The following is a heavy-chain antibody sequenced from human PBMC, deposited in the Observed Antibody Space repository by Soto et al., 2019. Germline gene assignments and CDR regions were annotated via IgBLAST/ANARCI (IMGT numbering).Heavy chain of an antibody. Sequence: PSETLSLTCAVYDGSFSGYYCTFIRQSPGKWLEWIVEISHGGGAGSYGALKSRVTISVDKSKNQSSLRVNSVNAADTAVYYCARGDSGSYFDYWGPGTLVTVSS. CDR3: ARGDSGSYFDY. J-gene: IGHJ4*02. CDR1: DGSFSGYY. CDR2: ISHGGGA. D-gene: IGHD6-19*01. V-gene: IGHV4-34*01.